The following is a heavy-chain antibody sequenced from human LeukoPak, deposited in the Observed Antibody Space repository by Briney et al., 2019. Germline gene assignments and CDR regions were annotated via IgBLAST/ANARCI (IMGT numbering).Heavy chain of an antibody. CDR3: ARSPRYSGYDYGSDY. D-gene: IGHD5-12*01. J-gene: IGHJ4*02. Sequence: WETLSLTCAVYGGSFSAYYWSWIRQPPGKGLEWIGEINHSGRTNYNASLKSRVTISVDTSKNQFSLKMSYVTAADTAVYYCARSPRYSGYDYGSDYWGRGILGPVSS. V-gene: IGHV4-34*01. CDR1: GGSFSAYY. CDR2: INHSGRT.